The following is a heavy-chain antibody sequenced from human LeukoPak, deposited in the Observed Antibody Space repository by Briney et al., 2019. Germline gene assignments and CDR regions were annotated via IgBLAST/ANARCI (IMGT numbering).Heavy chain of an antibody. Sequence: ASVKVSCKASGGTLNSHTFSWVRQAPGQGLEWMGRITPIIDSAKYAQNFQDRVSITADKSTSTVYMELSSLRSEDTAVYFCARVNLRGSQYNWFDPWGQGTLVTVSS. J-gene: IGHJ5*02. V-gene: IGHV1-69*08. CDR2: ITPIIDSA. CDR3: ARVNLRGSQYNWFDP. CDR1: GGTLNSHT. D-gene: IGHD1-26*01.